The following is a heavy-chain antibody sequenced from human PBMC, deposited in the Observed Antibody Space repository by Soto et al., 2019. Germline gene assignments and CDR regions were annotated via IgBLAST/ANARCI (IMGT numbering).Heavy chain of an antibody. CDR3: ARERRWGPPGIAVAGYYFDY. CDR2: IYSGGST. D-gene: IGHD6-19*01. CDR1: GFTVSSNY. J-gene: IGHJ4*02. Sequence: GGSLRLSCAASGFTVSSNYMSWVRQAPEKGLEWVSVIYSGGSTYYADSVEGRFTISRDNSRNTLYLQMNSLRAEDTAVYYCARERRWGPPGIAVAGYYFDYWGQGTLVTVSS. V-gene: IGHV3-53*01.